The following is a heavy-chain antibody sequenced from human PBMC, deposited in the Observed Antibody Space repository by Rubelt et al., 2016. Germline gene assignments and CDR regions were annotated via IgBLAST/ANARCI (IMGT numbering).Heavy chain of an antibody. D-gene: IGHD1-26*01. CDR3: ASLNSGTYSLDY. CDR2: LYSGGST. Sequence: EVHLAESGGGLVQPGGSLRLSCKASGFTVRFNYMSWVRQAPGKGLGGGSTLYSGGSTYYADSVKGRFTISRDNSKNTLYLQRNSLRAEDTAFYYCASLNSGTYSLDYWGQGALVTVSS. V-gene: IGHV3-66*01. J-gene: IGHJ4*02. CDR1: GFTVRFNY.